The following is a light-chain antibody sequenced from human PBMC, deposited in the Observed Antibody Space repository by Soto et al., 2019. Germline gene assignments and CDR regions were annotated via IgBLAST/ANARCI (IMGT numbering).Light chain of an antibody. CDR1: HDIIKY. V-gene: IGKV1-33*01. CDR2: DAS. Sequence: DIHMTQSPPSLSASVGDKVTITCQASHDIIKYVNWYQQKPGRAPKLLIYDASNLGTGVPSRFSGSGYGTDFTLTISSLQPEDFATYYCQQAYSFPLTFGGGTKVEIK. J-gene: IGKJ4*01. CDR3: QQAYSFPLT.